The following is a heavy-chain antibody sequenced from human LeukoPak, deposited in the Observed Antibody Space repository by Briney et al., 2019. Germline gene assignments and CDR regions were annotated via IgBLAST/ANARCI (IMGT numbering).Heavy chain of an antibody. V-gene: IGHV1-2*06. D-gene: IGHD2-15*01. CDR2: INPNSGGT. J-gene: IGHJ4*02. Sequence: ASVTVSCKASGYTFTGNYMHWVRQALGQGLEWMGRINPNSGGTNYAQKFQGRVTMTRDTSISTAYMELSRLRSDDTAVYYCASDPYCSGGSCTIAPDYWGQGTLVTVSS. CDR3: ASDPYCSGGSCTIAPDY. CDR1: GYTFTGNY.